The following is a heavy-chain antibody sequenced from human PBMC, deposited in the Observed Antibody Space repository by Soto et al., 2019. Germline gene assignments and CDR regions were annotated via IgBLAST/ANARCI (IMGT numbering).Heavy chain of an antibody. CDR3: AKDRYDFWRGYYGMDV. Sequence: HPSTAVGVNSKNHGMHGVSKTKGKGLEWVSAIRGSGGSTYYADSVKGRFTISRDNSKNTLYLQMNSLRAEDTAVYYCAKDRYDFWRGYYGMDVWGQGTTVTVSS. D-gene: IGHD3-3*01. CDR1: GVNSKNHG. CDR2: IRGSGGST. J-gene: IGHJ6*02. V-gene: IGHV3-23*01.